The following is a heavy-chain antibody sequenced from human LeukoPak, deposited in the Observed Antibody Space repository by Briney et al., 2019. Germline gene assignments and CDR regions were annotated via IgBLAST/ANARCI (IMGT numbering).Heavy chain of an antibody. D-gene: IGHD5-18*01. CDR2: IKSNGSTT. Sequence: PGGSLRLSCAATGFTFSSYWMHWVRQAPGKGLVWVSRIKSNGSTTTYADSVTGRFTISRDNAKNTLYLQMNSLRAEDTAVYCCARVVDTHFDYWGEGTLVTVSS. V-gene: IGHV3-74*01. J-gene: IGHJ4*02. CDR3: ARVVDTHFDY. CDR1: GFTFSSYW.